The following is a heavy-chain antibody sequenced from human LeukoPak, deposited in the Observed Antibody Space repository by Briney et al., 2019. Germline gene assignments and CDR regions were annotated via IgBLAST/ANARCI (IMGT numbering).Heavy chain of an antibody. CDR1: GGSTRNTSYY. CDR3: ASHSSYVSPFRS. D-gene: IGHD3-10*02. Sequence: PSETLSLTCTVSGGSTRNTSYYWGWGRQPPGRGREWIGSIYNTGSTYYNPSLKSRVTISVDTSKNQFSLKLSSMTAADTAVYYCASHSSYVSPFRSWGRGPLVTVSP. V-gene: IGHV4-39*01. CDR2: IYNTGST. J-gene: IGHJ5*02.